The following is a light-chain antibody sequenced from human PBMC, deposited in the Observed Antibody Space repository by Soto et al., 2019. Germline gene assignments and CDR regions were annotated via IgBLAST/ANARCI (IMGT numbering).Light chain of an antibody. J-gene: IGLJ2*01. CDR3: SSYSNRNTLVV. Sequence: QSVLTQPPSASGTPGQRVTISCTGTSSDVGGYNYVAWYQQHPGKAPKLLIFAVTDRPSGVSARFSGSKSGTTASLTISGLQAEDEADYYCSSYSNRNTLVVFGGGTKLTVL. CDR1: SSDVGGYNY. V-gene: IGLV2-14*01. CDR2: AVT.